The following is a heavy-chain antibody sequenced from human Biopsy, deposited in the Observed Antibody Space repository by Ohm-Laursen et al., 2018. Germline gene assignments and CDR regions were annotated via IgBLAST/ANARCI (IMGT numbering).Heavy chain of an antibody. V-gene: IGHV4-39*01. D-gene: IGHD3-22*01. CDR2: IFYRGST. J-gene: IGHJ5*02. Sequence: PPGTLSLTCNVSGGDINNYYWSWIRQPPGKGLEWIGSIFYRGSTHYKPSLKSRVNISVDTSKNQFSLKLNSVTAADTAVYYCARDYDTSGYYYVSWGQGTLVTVSS. CDR1: GGDINNYY. CDR3: ARDYDTSGYYYVS.